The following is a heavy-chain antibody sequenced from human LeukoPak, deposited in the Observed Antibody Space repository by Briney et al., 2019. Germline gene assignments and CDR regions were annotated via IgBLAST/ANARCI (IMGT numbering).Heavy chain of an antibody. D-gene: IGHD3-16*01. CDR1: GYTFTSYG. Sequence: GASVKVSCKASGYTFTSYGISWVRQAPGQGLEWMGWISAYNGNTNYAQKFQGRVTMTRDTSISTAYMELSRLRSDDTAVYYCARGQMITFGGVINDYWGQGTLVTVSS. CDR2: ISAYNGNT. J-gene: IGHJ4*02. CDR3: ARGQMITFGGVINDY. V-gene: IGHV1-18*01.